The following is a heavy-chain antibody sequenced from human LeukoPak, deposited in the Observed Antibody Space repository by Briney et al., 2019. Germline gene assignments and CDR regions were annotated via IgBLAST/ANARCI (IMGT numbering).Heavy chain of an antibody. V-gene: IGHV3-74*01. CDR3: VSFYETY. D-gene: IGHD2/OR15-2a*01. CDR2: INSDGSWT. CDR1: GFIFTNYF. J-gene: IGHJ4*02. Sequence: GGSLRLSCAASGFIFTNYFMSWVRQAPGKGLVWVSHINSDGSWTSYADSVKGRFTISKDNAKNTVYLQMNSLRAEDTAVYYCVSFYETYWGRGTLVTVSS.